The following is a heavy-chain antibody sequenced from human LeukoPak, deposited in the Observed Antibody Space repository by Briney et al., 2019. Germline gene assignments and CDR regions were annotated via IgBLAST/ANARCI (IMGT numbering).Heavy chain of an antibody. Sequence: GGSLRLSCSASGFTFSSSAMTWVRQAPGKGLEWVSAISSTAGTFYADSVRGRFTISRDNSKNTLHLQLNSLRAEDTAVYYCARDPIGGAPDYFDYWGQGTLVTVSS. J-gene: IGHJ4*02. CDR2: ISSTAGT. CDR3: ARDPIGGAPDYFDY. D-gene: IGHD3-16*01. V-gene: IGHV3-23*01. CDR1: GFTFSSSA.